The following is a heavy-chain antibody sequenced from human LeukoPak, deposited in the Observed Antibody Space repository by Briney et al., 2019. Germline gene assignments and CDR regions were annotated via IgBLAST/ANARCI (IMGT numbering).Heavy chain of an antibody. CDR3: ARERLQNQLLSGLDY. CDR2: ISSSSSYI. J-gene: IGHJ4*02. V-gene: IGHV3-21*01. Sequence: GGSLRLSCAASGFTFSSYSMNWVCQAPGKGLEWVSSISSSSSYIYYADSVKGRFTISRDNAKNSLYLQMNSLRAEDTAVYYCARERLQNQLLSGLDYWGQGTLVTVSS. CDR1: GFTFSSYS. D-gene: IGHD2-2*01.